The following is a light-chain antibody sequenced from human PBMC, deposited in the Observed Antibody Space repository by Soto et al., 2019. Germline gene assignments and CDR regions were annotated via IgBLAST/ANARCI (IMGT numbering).Light chain of an antibody. Sequence: QSALTQPASVSGSPGQSITISCTGTSSDVGGYNYVSWYQQHPGKAPKLMIYEVSNRPSGVSDRFSGSKSGNTASLTISGLQAEDEAYYYCTSKTSRSYVVFGGGTKLTVL. CDR3: TSKTSRSYVV. CDR1: SSDVGGYNY. V-gene: IGLV2-14*01. CDR2: EVS. J-gene: IGLJ2*01.